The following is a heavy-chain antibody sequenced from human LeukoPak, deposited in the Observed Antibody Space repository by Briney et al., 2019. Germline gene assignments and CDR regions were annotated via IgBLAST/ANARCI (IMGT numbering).Heavy chain of an antibody. CDR1: GGSISSDNYS. CDR3: ARRRVGAGTNWFDP. V-gene: IGHV4-61*01. J-gene: IGHJ5*02. D-gene: IGHD6-19*01. Sequence: PSETLSLTCTVSGGSISSDNYSWSWIRQPPGKGLEWIGYIYYSGSTNYNPSLKSRVTISVDTSKNQFSLKLTSVTAADTAVYYCARRRVGAGTNWFDPWGQGTLVTVSS. CDR2: IYYSGST.